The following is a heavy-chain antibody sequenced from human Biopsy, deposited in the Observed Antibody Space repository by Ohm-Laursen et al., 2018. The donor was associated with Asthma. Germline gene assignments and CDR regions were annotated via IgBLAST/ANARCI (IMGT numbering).Heavy chain of an antibody. CDR2: ISYGGKT. V-gene: IGHV4-39*01. J-gene: IGHJ6*02. D-gene: IGHD3-3*01. CDR3: ARRITIFGVVQKDHGMDA. CDR1: GGYMTPTSHY. Sequence: TLSLTCTVSGGYMTPTSHYWDWIRQAPGKGLEWIGYISYGGKTSYNPSLKNRVTISRDTSKSQFSLRLTSVTAADTAVYFCARRITIFGVVQKDHGMDAWGQGTTVIVSS.